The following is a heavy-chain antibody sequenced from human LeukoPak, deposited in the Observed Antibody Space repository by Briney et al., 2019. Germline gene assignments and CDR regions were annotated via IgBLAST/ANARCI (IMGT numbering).Heavy chain of an antibody. D-gene: IGHD4-17*01. Sequence: TVSSNYMSWVRQAPGKGLEWVSVIYSGGSTYYADSVKGRFTISRDNSKNTLYLQMNSLRDEDTAVYFCARATTTRTRFDYWGQGTLVTVSS. CDR2: IYSGGST. J-gene: IGHJ4*02. CDR1: TVSSNY. CDR3: ARATTTRTRFDY. V-gene: IGHV3-53*01.